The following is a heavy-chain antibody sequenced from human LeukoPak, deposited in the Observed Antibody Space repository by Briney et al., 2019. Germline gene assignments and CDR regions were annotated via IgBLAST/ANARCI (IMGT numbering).Heavy chain of an antibody. CDR3: ASWFGENDALDI. CDR2: INPSGGST. D-gene: IGHD3-10*01. V-gene: IGHV1-46*01. Sequence: ASVKVSCKASGYTFTSYYMHWVRQAPGQGLEWMGIINPSGGSTSYAQKFQGRVTMTRDTSTSTVYMELKRLRSEDTAVYYCASWFGENDALDIWGQGTMVTVS. CDR1: GYTFTSYY. J-gene: IGHJ3*02.